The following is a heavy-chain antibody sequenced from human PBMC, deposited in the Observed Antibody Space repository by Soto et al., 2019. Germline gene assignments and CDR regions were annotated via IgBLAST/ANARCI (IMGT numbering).Heavy chain of an antibody. Sequence: QLQLQESGSGLVKPSQTLSLTCAVSGGSISSGGYSWSWIRQPPGKGLEWIGYIYHSGSTYYNPSLKSRVTISVDRSKNQFSLKLSSVTAADTAVYYCARAGLPPRAGYGMDVWGQGTTVTVSS. J-gene: IGHJ6*02. CDR3: ARAGLPPRAGYGMDV. CDR1: GGSISSGGYS. CDR2: IYHSGST. V-gene: IGHV4-30-2*01.